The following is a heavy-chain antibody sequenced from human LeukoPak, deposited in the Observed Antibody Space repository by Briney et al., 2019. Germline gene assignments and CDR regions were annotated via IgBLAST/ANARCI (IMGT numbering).Heavy chain of an antibody. Sequence: GGSRRLSCAASGFTFSSYSMNWVRQAPGKGLEWVSSISSSSSYIYYADSVEGRFTISRDNAKNSLYLQMNSLRAEDTAVYYCARATYYYDSSGYYDSDFDYWGQGTLVTVSS. V-gene: IGHV3-21*01. CDR2: ISSSSSYI. D-gene: IGHD3-22*01. CDR1: GFTFSSYS. J-gene: IGHJ4*02. CDR3: ARATYYYDSSGYYDSDFDY.